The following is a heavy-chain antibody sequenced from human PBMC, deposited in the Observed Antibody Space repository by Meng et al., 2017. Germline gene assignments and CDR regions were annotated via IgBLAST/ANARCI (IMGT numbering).Heavy chain of an antibody. J-gene: IGHJ4*02. CDR2: MNPNSGNT. D-gene: IGHD3-10*01. Sequence: ASVKVSCKASGYTFTSYDINWVRQATGQGLEWMGWMNPNSGNTGYAQKFQGRVTMTRNTSISTAYMELSSLRSEDTAVYYCARGLSQLWFGELSRTEWRYFSAGNDYWGQGTLVTVS. CDR3: ARGLSQLWFGELSRTEWRYFSAGNDY. CDR1: GYTFTSYD. V-gene: IGHV1-8*01.